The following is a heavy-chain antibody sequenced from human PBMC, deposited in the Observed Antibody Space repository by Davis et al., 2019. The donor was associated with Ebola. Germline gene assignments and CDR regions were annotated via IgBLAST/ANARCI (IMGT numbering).Heavy chain of an antibody. D-gene: IGHD2-15*01. V-gene: IGHV3-7*03. CDR1: GFTFSSYW. Sequence: GESLKISCAASGFTFSSYWMSWVRQAPGKGLEWVANIKQDGSEKYYVDSVKGRFTISRDNAKNSLYLQMNSLRDEDTAVYYCVRGRGYCNGGSCYLDVWGQGTTVTVSS. CDR3: VRGRGYCNGGSCYLDV. CDR2: IKQDGSEK. J-gene: IGHJ6*02.